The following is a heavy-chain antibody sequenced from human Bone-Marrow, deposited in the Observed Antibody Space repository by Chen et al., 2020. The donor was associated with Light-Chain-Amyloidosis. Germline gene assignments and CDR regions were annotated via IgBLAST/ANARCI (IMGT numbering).Heavy chain of an antibody. V-gene: IGHV3-9*01. CDR1: GFTFEDSA. D-gene: IGHD1-7*01. CDR2: ISWKSYSI. J-gene: IGHJ4*02. CDR3: AKDVGPGTTRYFED. Sequence: EVQLVESGGGLVQPGRSLRLSCAASGFTFEDSAMHWVRQAPGKGLEWVAGISWKSYSIAYADSVKGRFTLFRDNAKNSLFLQMNSLTAEDTALYYCAKDVGPGTTRYFEDWGQGTLVTVSS.